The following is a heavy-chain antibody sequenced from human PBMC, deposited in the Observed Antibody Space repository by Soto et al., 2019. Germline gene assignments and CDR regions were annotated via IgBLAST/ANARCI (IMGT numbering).Heavy chain of an antibody. CDR3: VHRRGILGSGGYFDFSQGPEWFDP. D-gene: IGHD3-3*01. Sequence: QITLEESGPTLVKPTQTLTLTCTFSGFSLSTSGVGVGWIRQPPGKALEWLALIYWDDDKRYSPSLKNRLTVTKDTYIHQVVLTMTNMDPVDTATYYCVHRRGILGSGGYFDFSQGPEWFDPWGQGILVTVSS. CDR1: GFSLSTSGVG. CDR2: IYWDDDK. V-gene: IGHV2-5*02. J-gene: IGHJ5*02.